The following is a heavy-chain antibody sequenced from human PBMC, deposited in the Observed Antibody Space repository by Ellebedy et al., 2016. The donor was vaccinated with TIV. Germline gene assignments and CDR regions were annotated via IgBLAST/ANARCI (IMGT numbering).Heavy chain of an antibody. D-gene: IGHD2-2*01. J-gene: IGHJ4*02. CDR2: IYHSGIT. CDR1: GGSISSNYDY. Sequence: MPSETLSLTCTVSGGSISSNYDYWSWIRQPPGKGLEWIGSIYHSGITYYSPSLKGRVTISVDTSKNQFSLKLSSVIAADTAVYYCASPKSSSSYFDYWGQGTLVTVSS. V-gene: IGHV4-39*01. CDR3: ASPKSSSSYFDY.